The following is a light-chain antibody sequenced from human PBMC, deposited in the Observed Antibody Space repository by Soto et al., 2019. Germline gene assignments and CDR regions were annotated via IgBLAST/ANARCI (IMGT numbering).Light chain of an antibody. CDR2: EDT. Sequence: QSVLTQPPSVSGAPGERVTISCTGSSSNIGAGYEVPWYQQLPGTSPKLLIYEDTDRPSGVPDRFSGSKSDTSASLAITGRLAEDEADYYCQSYDNSLSGSHVFGTGTKLTVL. J-gene: IGLJ1*01. V-gene: IGLV1-40*01. CDR3: QSYDNSLSGSHV. CDR1: SSNIGAGYE.